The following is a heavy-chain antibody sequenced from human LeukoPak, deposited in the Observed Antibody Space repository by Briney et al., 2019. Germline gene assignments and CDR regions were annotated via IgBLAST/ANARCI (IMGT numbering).Heavy chain of an antibody. D-gene: IGHD3-10*01. CDR2: INPSGGST. J-gene: IGHJ4*02. Sequence: GASVKVSCKASGYTFTSYYMHWVRQAPGQGLEWMGIINPSGGSTSYAQKFQGRVTMTRDMSTSTAYMELRSLRSDDTAVYYCARVRGVTMVRGVFDYWGQGTLVTVSS. CDR3: ARVRGVTMVRGVFDY. CDR1: GYTFTSYY. V-gene: IGHV1-46*01.